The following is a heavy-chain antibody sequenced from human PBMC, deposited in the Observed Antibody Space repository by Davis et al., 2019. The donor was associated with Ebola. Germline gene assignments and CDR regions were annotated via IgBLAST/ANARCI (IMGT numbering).Heavy chain of an antibody. D-gene: IGHD2-8*02. CDR3: ARGRYFPRVAVGVYAKFDP. V-gene: IGHV4-34*01. CDR2: INHSGST. J-gene: IGHJ5*02. CDR1: GGSFSGYY. Sequence: MPSETLSLTCAVYGGSFSGYYWSWIRQPPGKGLEWIGEINHSGSTNYNPSLKSRVTISVDTSKNQFSLKLSSVTAADTAVYYCARGRYFPRVAVGVYAKFDPWGPGTLVTVSS.